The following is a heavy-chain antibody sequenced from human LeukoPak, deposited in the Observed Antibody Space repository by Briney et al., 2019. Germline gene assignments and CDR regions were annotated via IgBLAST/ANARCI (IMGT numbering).Heavy chain of an antibody. CDR3: ARDGYKSGLDGAFDI. D-gene: IGHD3-22*01. J-gene: IGHJ3*02. Sequence: GGSLRLSCAASGCTFSSYAMSWVRQAPGKGLEWVAAISCSGGSTYYADSVKGRLTVSRDNTKNTLYLQMNSLRAEDTAVYYCARDGYKSGLDGAFDIWGQGTMVTVSS. CDR1: GCTFSSYA. CDR2: ISCSGGST. V-gene: IGHV3-23*01.